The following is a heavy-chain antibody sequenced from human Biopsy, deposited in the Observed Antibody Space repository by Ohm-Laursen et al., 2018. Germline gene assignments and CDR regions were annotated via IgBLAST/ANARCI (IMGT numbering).Heavy chain of an antibody. J-gene: IGHJ4*02. V-gene: IGHV4-59*01. CDR2: IYYSGST. CDR3: ARDDAVTVIRGLYY. CDR1: GGSISSDY. Sequence: GTLSLTRTVSGGSISSDYWSWIRQTPGKGLEWIGYIYYSGSTNYNPSLKSRVTISVDTSKNQFFLKLSSVTAEDTAVYYCARDDAVTVIRGLYYWGQGALVTVSS. D-gene: IGHD2-21*02.